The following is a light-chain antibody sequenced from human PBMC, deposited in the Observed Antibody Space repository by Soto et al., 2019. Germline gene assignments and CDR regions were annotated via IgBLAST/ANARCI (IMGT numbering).Light chain of an antibody. CDR2: AAS. V-gene: IGKV3-20*01. J-gene: IGKJ3*01. CDR1: QSVSSNS. Sequence: EIVMTQSPATLSVSPGERATLSCRASQSVSSNSLAWHQQKPGQAPRHLMYAASSRADGIPDRFSGSGSGTDFTLTISRLEPEDFAVYYCQQHGSWGITFGPGTKVDIK. CDR3: QQHGSWGIT.